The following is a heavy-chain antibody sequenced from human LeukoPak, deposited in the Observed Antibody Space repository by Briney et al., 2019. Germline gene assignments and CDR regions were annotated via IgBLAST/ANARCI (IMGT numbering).Heavy chain of an antibody. CDR1: DASISSYY. CDR2: IYYSGST. CDR3: ARARYYDFWSGHRYYFDY. J-gene: IGHJ4*02. Sequence: SETLSLTCTVSDASISSYYWSWIRQPPGKGLEWIAYIYYSGSTNYNPSLKSRVTISVDTSKNQFSLKLSSVIAADTAVYYCARARYYDFWSGHRYYFDYWGQGTLVTVSS. D-gene: IGHD3-3*01. V-gene: IGHV4-59*08.